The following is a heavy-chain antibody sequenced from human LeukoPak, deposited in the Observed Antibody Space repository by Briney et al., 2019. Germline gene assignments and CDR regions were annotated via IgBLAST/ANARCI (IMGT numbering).Heavy chain of an antibody. CDR1: GFTVSSNY. Sequence: PGGSLRLFCAASGFTVSSNYMSWVRQAPGEGLEWVSFICSGGSTYYADSVKGRFTISRDNSKNTLYLQMNSLRAEDTAVYYCARVSTVGYYYYGMDVWGQGTTVTVSS. J-gene: IGHJ6*02. CDR3: ARVSTVGYYYYGMDV. CDR2: ICSGGST. V-gene: IGHV3-66*02. D-gene: IGHD4-23*01.